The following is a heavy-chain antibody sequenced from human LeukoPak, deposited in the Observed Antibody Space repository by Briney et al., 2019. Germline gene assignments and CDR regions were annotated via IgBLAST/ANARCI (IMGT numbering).Heavy chain of an antibody. J-gene: IGHJ4*02. CDR2: IYYSGNT. CDR3: ARHPGRLFDY. V-gene: IGHV4-39*01. Sequence: SETLSLTCTVSGGSISSSSFYWGWIRQPPGKGLEWIGSIYYSGNTYYNPSLKSRVSISVDTSKNQFSLKLSSVTAAGTAVYYCARHPGRLFDYWGQGTLVTVSS. CDR1: GGSISSSSFY.